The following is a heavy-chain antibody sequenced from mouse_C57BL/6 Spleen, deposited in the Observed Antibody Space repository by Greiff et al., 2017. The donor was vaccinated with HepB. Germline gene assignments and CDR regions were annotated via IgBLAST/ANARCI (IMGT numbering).Heavy chain of an antibody. V-gene: IGHV1-59*01. D-gene: IGHD1-1*01. CDR3: ARRDGSRYYFDY. J-gene: IGHJ2*01. CDR2: IDPSDSYT. CDR1: GYTFTSYW. Sequence: QVQLQQPGAELVRPGTSVKLSCKASGYTFTSYWMHWVKQRPGQGLEWIGVIDPSDSYTNYNQKFKGKATLTVDTSSSTAYMQLSSLTSEDSAVYYCARRDGSRYYFDYWGQGTTLTVSS.